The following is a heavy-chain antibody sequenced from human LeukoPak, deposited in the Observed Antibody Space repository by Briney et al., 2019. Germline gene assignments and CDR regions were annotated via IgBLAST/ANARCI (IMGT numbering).Heavy chain of an antibody. Sequence: GGSLRLSCVASGFAFSNSVMSWVRHTPGKGLQWVSGIGASGGDTYYPDSVKGRFSISRDNSRSTLYLQINSLRAEDTALYYCARSNQPVTTFDSWAQGTLVTVSS. CDR1: GFAFSNSV. J-gene: IGHJ4*02. D-gene: IGHD4-17*01. CDR3: ARSNQPVTTFDS. V-gene: IGHV3-23*01. CDR2: IGASGGDT.